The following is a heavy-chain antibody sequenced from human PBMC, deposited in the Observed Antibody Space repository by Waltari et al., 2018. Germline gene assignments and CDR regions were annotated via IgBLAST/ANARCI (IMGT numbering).Heavy chain of an antibody. CDR2: INHSGST. D-gene: IGHD2-2*01. CDR1: GGSFSGYY. J-gene: IGHJ4*02. CDR3: ARGRASCYAY. Sequence: QVQLQQWGAGLLKPSETLSLTCAVSGGSFSGYYWSWIRQPPGKGLEWIGEINHSGSTNYNPSLKSRVTISVDTSKNQFSLKLSSVTAADTAVYYCARGRASCYAYWGQGTLVTVSS. V-gene: IGHV4-34*01.